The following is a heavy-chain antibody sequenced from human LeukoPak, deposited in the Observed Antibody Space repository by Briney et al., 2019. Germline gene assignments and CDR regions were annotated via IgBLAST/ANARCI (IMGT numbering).Heavy chain of an antibody. J-gene: IGHJ4*02. CDR2: ISTSSRTI. Sequence: GGPLRLSCAGSGFTFSSYDMNWVRQAPGKGLEWLSYISTSSRTIYYADSVKGRFTISRDNAKNTLYLQMNSLRAEDTAVYYCARDPKQWLGYYFDYWGQGTLVTVSS. CDR3: ARDPKQWLGYYFDY. V-gene: IGHV3-48*04. D-gene: IGHD6-19*01. CDR1: GFTFSSYD.